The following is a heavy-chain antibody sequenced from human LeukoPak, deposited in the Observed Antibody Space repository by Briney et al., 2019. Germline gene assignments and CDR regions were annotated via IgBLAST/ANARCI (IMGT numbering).Heavy chain of an antibody. V-gene: IGHV1-2*02. D-gene: IGHD3-9*01. CDR2: INPNSGGT. J-gene: IGHJ3*02. CDR3: ARSFDRAGDAFDI. Sequence: ASVKVSCKASGYTFTSYDINWVRQATGQGLEWMGWINPNSGGTYFAQKFQGRVTMTRDTSITTAYMELSRLRADDTAMFYCARSFDRAGDAFDIWGQGTLVTVSS. CDR1: GYTFTSYD.